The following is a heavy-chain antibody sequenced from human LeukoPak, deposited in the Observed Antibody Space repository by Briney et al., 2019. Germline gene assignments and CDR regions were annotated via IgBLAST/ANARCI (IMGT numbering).Heavy chain of an antibody. V-gene: IGHV3-48*03. CDR1: GFTFSSYE. Sequence: GGSLRLSCAASGFTFSSYEMNWVRQAPGKGLEWVSYISSSGSTIYYADSVKGRFAISRDNAKNSLYLQMNSLRAEDTAVYYCARAGRYVVRGVDGNMDVWGKGTTVTVSS. CDR3: ARAGRYVVRGVDGNMDV. CDR2: ISSSGSTI. D-gene: IGHD3-10*01. J-gene: IGHJ6*03.